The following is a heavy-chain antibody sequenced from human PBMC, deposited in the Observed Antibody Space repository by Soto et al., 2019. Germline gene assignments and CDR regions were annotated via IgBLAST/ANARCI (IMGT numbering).Heavy chain of an antibody. CDR2: IIPIFGTA. J-gene: IGHJ6*02. V-gene: IGHV1-69*06. D-gene: IGHD2-2*01. Sequence: QVQLVQSGAEVKKPGSSVKVSCKASGGTFSSYAISWVRQAPGQGLEWMGGIIPIFGTANYAQKFQGRVTTTEDKSTSTAYMELSSLRSEDTAVYYCASHCSSTSCPHHYYYYYGMDVWGQGTTVTVSS. CDR1: GGTFSSYA. CDR3: ASHCSSTSCPHHYYYYYGMDV.